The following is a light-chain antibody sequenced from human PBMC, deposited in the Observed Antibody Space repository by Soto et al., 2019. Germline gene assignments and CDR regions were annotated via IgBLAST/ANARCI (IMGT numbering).Light chain of an antibody. CDR3: QQRVTWPGT. CDR2: DAS. CDR1: QHINNY. V-gene: IGKV3-11*01. J-gene: IGKJ4*01. Sequence: EIELTQSPATLSLSPGERATLSCRASQHINNYLAWYQQKPGQTPRLLIYDASTRATDIPARFSGSGSGTDFTLTISGLEPEDFAVYYCQQRVTWPGTFGGGTKVEIK.